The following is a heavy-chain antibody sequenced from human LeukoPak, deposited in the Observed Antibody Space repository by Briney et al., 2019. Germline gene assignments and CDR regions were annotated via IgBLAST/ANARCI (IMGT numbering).Heavy chain of an antibody. V-gene: IGHV3-23*01. Sequence: GGSLRLSCAASGFTFSSYAMSWVRQAPGKGLEWVSSLSGTGASTYYADSVKGRFTISRDNSKNTLYLQMNSLRAEDTAVYYCAKDFDDYVWGSYHHDYWGQGTLVTVSS. D-gene: IGHD3-16*02. CDR1: GFTFSSYA. CDR2: LSGTGAST. CDR3: AKDFDDYVWGSYHHDY. J-gene: IGHJ4*02.